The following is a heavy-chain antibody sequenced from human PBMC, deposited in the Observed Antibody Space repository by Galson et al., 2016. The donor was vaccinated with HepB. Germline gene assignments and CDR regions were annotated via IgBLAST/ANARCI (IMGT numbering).Heavy chain of an antibody. CDR2: IDPRDSST. CDR3: ARHALGSNGCNYFDY. D-gene: IGHD6-19*01. J-gene: IGHJ4*02. CDR1: GYIFTNYW. Sequence: QSGAEVKKPGESLRISCKASGYIFTNYWITWVRQMPGKGLEWMGRIDPRDSSTKSSPSFQRHATISTDKSINTAYLQWVILKASDTAMYYCARHALGSNGCNYFDYWGQGTLVTVSS. V-gene: IGHV5-10-1*01.